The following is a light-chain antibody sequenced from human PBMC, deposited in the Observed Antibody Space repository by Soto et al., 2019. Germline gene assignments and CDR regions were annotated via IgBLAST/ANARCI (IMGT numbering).Light chain of an antibody. CDR3: QDYVTSPYP. J-gene: IGKJ2*01. CDR1: QSVIDNF. V-gene: IGKV3-20*01. Sequence: VVLTQSPGTLSLSPGERATLSCRASQSVIDNFLAWYQHRPGQAPRLLIYQASKRATAIPDRFTGSGSGTDFTLSISSLDPEDSAVYYCQDYVTSPYPFGQGTKLEI. CDR2: QAS.